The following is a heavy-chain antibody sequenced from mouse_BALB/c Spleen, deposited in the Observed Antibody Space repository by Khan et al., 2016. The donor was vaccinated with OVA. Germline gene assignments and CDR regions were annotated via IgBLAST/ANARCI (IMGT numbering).Heavy chain of an antibody. D-gene: IGHD1-1*01. J-gene: IGHJ2*01. CDR2: ISIGGGTT. Sequence: EVELVESGGGLVKPGGSLKLSCAASGFAFSSSDMSWVRQTPEKRLEWVAFISIGGGTTYYPATVKGRFTISRDNAKNTLYLQMNSLKSEDTAMYYCTRPHYYGSNYYFDYWGQGTTLTVSS. CDR3: TRPHYYGSNYYFDY. CDR1: GFAFSSSD. V-gene: IGHV5-12-1*01.